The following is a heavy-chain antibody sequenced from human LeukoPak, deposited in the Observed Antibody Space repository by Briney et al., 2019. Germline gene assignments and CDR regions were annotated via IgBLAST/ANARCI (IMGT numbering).Heavy chain of an antibody. CDR2: IKQDGSEK. CDR3: ARDLLVGGSGYHY. Sequence: GGLRLSCAASGFTFSSYWMSWVRQAPGKGLEWVANIKQDGSEKYYVDSVKGRFTISRDNAKNSLYLQMNSLRAEDTAVYYCARDLLVGGSGYHYWGQGTLVTVST. D-gene: IGHD3-22*01. V-gene: IGHV3-7*01. CDR1: GFTFSSYW. J-gene: IGHJ4*02.